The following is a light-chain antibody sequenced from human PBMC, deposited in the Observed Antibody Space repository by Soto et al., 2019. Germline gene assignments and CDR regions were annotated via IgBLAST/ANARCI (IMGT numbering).Light chain of an antibody. CDR1: QSVLYSSNNKNY. CDR2: WAS. Sequence: DIVMTQSPDSLAVSLGERATINCKSSQSVLYSSNNKNYLAWYQQTPGQPPKLLIYWASTREAGVPDRFSGSGSGTDFTPAISSLQAEDVAVYYCQQYYSTPRLTFGGGTKVEIK. CDR3: QQYYSTPRLT. J-gene: IGKJ4*01. V-gene: IGKV4-1*01.